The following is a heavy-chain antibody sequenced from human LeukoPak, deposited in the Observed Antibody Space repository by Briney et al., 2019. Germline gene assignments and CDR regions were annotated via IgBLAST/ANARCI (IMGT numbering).Heavy chain of an antibody. CDR2: IYASGTT. Sequence: PSETLSLTCTVSGGSISTNCWSWIRQPPGKGLEWIGCIYASGTTNYNPSLRGRLTISIDTSKNQFSLTVSSATAADTAVYYCGGRGFWGQGTLVTVSS. CDR3: GGRGF. J-gene: IGHJ4*02. CDR1: GGSISTNC. D-gene: IGHD3-10*01. V-gene: IGHV4-4*08.